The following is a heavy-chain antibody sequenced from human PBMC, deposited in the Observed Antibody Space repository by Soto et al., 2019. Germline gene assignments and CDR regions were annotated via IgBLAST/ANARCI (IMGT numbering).Heavy chain of an antibody. Sequence: PGGSLRLSCSASGFTFRSYARHWVRQAPGKGLEYVSAISSNGGSTYYADSVKGRFTISRDNSKNTLYLQMSSLRAEDTAVYYCVKGDTAMVTSYYYGMDVWGQGTTVTVS. CDR1: GFTFRSYA. D-gene: IGHD5-18*01. J-gene: IGHJ6*02. CDR3: VKGDTAMVTSYYYGMDV. V-gene: IGHV3-64D*08. CDR2: ISSNGGST.